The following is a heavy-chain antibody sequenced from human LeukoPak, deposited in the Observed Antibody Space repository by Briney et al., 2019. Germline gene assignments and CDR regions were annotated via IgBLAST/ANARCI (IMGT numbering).Heavy chain of an antibody. CDR2: SSNTGST. Sequence: SETLSLTCTVSGDSISRGVSSWNWIHQHPGKGLEWIGYSSNTGSTHYNPSLRRRLTLFVDTSKNQVSLRMTSVTAADTAVYYCVRGTLNHFDSWGQGTLVTVSS. CDR3: VRGTLNHFDS. J-gene: IGHJ4*02. CDR1: GDSISRGVSS. V-gene: IGHV4-31*03. D-gene: IGHD2-8*01.